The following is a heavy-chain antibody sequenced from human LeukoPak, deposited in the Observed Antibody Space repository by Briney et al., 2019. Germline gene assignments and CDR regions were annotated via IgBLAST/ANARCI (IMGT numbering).Heavy chain of an antibody. V-gene: IGHV1-3*01. CDR3: ARGQQWLPYYFDY. D-gene: IGHD6-19*01. CDR2: INAGNGNT. J-gene: IGHJ4*02. CDR1: GYTFTSYA. Sequence: ASVKVSCKASGYTFTSYAMHWVRQAPGQRLEWMGWINAGNGNTKYSPKFQGRVTITRDTSASTAYMELSSLRSEDTAVYYCARGQQWLPYYFDYWGQGTLVTVSS.